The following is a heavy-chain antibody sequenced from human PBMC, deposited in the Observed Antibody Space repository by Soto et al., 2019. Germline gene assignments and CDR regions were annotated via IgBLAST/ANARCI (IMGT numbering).Heavy chain of an antibody. Sequence: SETLSLTCTVSGGSISSGDYYWSWVRQPPGKGLEWIGYIYYSGTTYYNPSLKSRVTISVDTSKNQFSLKVSSVTAADTAVYYCARALIQLWPHYYYGMDVWGQGTTVTVSS. CDR1: GGSISSGDYY. V-gene: IGHV4-30-4*01. J-gene: IGHJ6*02. D-gene: IGHD5-18*01. CDR3: ARALIQLWPHYYYGMDV. CDR2: IYYSGTT.